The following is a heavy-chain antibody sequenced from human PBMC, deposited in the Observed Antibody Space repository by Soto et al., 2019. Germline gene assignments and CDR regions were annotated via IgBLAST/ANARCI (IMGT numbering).Heavy chain of an antibody. D-gene: IGHD1-26*01. V-gene: IGHV3-11*01. CDR1: GFTFSDYY. CDR2: ISSSGSTI. J-gene: IGHJ4*02. Sequence: QVQLVESGGGLVKPGGSLRLSCAASGFTFSDYYMSWIRQAQGKGLEWVSYISSSGSTIYYADSVKGRFTISRDNAKHSLYLQMNSLRAEDTAVYYWAREQYSGTPVFDYWGQGTLVTVSS. CDR3: AREQYSGTPVFDY.